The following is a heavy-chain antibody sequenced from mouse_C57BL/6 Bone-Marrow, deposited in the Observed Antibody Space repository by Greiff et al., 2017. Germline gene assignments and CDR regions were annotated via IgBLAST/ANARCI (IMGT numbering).Heavy chain of an antibody. D-gene: IGHD1-1*01. J-gene: IGHJ1*03. CDR3: ARPGSSYERYFDV. CDR1: GYSFTDYN. V-gene: IGHV1-39*01. Sequence: EVQLQQSGPELVKPGASVKISCKASGYSFTDYNMNWVKQSNGKSLEWIGVINPNYGSTSYNQKFKGNATLTVDPSSSTAYMQLNSLTSEDSAVYYCARPGSSYERYFDVWGTGTTVTVSS. CDR2: INPNYGST.